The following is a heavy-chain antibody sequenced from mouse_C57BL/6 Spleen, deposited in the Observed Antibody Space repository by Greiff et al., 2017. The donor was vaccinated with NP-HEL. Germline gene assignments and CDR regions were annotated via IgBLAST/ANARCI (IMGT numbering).Heavy chain of an antibody. CDR3: ARGMITTGYFDY. CDR1: GFSLTSYG. Sequence: VKLQESGPGLVQPSQSLSITCTVSGFSLTSYGVHWVRQSPGKGLEWLGVIWSGGSTDYNAAFISRLSISKDNSKSQVFFKMNSLQADDTAIYYCARGMITTGYFDYWGQGTTLTVSS. V-gene: IGHV2-2*01. CDR2: IWSGGST. D-gene: IGHD2-4*01. J-gene: IGHJ2*01.